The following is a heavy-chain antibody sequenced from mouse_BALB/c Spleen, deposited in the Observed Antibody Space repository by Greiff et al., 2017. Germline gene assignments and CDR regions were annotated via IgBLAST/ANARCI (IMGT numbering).Heavy chain of an antibody. CDR1: GYTFTDYN. V-gene: IGHV1S29*02. CDR2: IYPYNGGT. Sequence: VQLKESGPELVKPGASVKISCKASGYTFTDYNMHWVKQSHGKSLEWIGYIYPYNGGTGYNQKFKSKATLTVDNSSSTAYMELRSLTSEDSAVYYCARFDGYYVGWFAYWGQGTLVTVSA. D-gene: IGHD2-3*01. CDR3: ARFDGYYVGWFAY. J-gene: IGHJ3*01.